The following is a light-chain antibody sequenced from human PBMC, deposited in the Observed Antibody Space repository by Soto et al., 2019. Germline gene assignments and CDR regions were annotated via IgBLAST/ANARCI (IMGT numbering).Light chain of an antibody. V-gene: IGKV3-11*01. CDR1: QSVGSY. CDR3: QQRTNSPLS. CDR2: DAS. J-gene: IGKJ4*01. Sequence: ENVLTQSPATVSLSPGERATLSCRASQSVGSYLAWYQQKPGQPPRLLIYDASNRATGIPARFSGSGSGTDFTLTISSLEPDEFAVYYCQQRTNSPLSFGGGTKVEIK.